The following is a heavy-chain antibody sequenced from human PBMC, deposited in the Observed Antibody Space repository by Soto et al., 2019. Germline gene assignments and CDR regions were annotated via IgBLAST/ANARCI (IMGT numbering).Heavy chain of an antibody. Sequence: EVQLLESGGGLVQPGGSLRLSCAASGFTFSSYAMSWVRQSPGKGLEWVSAITGSGGSTYYADSVKGRFTISRDNSMNTLSLQMNSLRAEDTAVYYCASAAREYYYYGMDVWGQRTTVTVSS. V-gene: IGHV3-23*01. CDR2: ITGSGGST. CDR1: GFTFSSYA. J-gene: IGHJ6*02. CDR3: ASAAREYYYYGMDV.